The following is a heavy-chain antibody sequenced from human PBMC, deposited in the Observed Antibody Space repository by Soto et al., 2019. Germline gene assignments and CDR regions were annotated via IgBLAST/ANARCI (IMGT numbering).Heavy chain of an antibody. Sequence: SEPLSLTSAVSCYSISSGYYWGWIRQPPGKGLEWIGSVSPSGNTHYNPSLKSRVTISVDTSKNQFSLKVNSVTAADTAVYYCARGLRWLDYWGQGTLVTV. D-gene: IGHD4-17*01. CDR3: ARGLRWLDY. CDR1: CYSISSGYY. J-gene: IGHJ4*02. V-gene: IGHV4-38-2*01. CDR2: VSPSGNT.